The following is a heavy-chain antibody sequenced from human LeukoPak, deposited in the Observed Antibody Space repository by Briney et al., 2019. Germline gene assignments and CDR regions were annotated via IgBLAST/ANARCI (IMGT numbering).Heavy chain of an antibody. CDR2: ISLSSSSI. Sequence: GGSLRLSCAASGFTFSNYNMNWVRQAPGKGLEWVSYISLSSSSIYYADSVKGRFTISRDNAKNTVYLQMNSLRAEDTAVYYCATFGFDWNLGYWGQGTLVTVSS. CDR1: GFTFSNYN. D-gene: IGHD3-9*01. V-gene: IGHV3-48*04. CDR3: ATFGFDWNLGY. J-gene: IGHJ4*02.